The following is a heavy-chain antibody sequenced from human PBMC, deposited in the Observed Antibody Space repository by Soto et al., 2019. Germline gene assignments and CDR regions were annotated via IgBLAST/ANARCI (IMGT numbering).Heavy chain of an antibody. CDR3: TTGVTLFGVVIP. D-gene: IGHD3-3*01. V-gene: IGHV3-15*01. J-gene: IGHJ5*02. CDR1: GFTLNDAW. CDR2: IKSKTDGGTA. Sequence: EVQLVESGGGLVKPGGSLGLSCAASGFTLNDAWMSWVRQPPGKGREWVGRIKSKTDGGTADYAAPVKGRFTISRDDSKNTLYLQMNSLKTEDTAVYYCTTGVTLFGVVIPWGQGTLVTVSS.